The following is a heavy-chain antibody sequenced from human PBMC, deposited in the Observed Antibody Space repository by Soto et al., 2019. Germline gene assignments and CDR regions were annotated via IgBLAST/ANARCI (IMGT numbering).Heavy chain of an antibody. V-gene: IGHV1-18*01. CDR3: ARDQAPYSNGWYY. D-gene: IGHD6-19*01. CDR2: INTKNGNT. J-gene: IGHJ4*02. Sequence: QIYLVQSGAEVKKPGASVKVSCKASGYTFTSYGIIWVRQAPGQGLEWMGWINTKNGNTHYAQKLQGRFTMTTNTSTTTAYMELRSLRTDDTAVYFCARDQAPYSNGWYYWGQGTLVTVSS. CDR1: GYTFTSYG.